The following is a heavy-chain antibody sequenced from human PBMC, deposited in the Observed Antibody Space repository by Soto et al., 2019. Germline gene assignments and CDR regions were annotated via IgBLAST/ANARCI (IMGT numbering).Heavy chain of an antibody. CDR2: IYHTGGT. V-gene: IGHV4-4*02. Sequence: PSETLSLTCAVSGDSISNSYWWSWVRQPPGRGLEWIGEIYHTGGTNYNPSLKSRVTISVDKSENQFALKLSSVTAADTAVYYCAREGANGSGSFYFGYWGQGTLVTVSS. J-gene: IGHJ4*02. CDR1: GDSISNSYW. D-gene: IGHD3-10*01. CDR3: AREGANGSGSFYFGY.